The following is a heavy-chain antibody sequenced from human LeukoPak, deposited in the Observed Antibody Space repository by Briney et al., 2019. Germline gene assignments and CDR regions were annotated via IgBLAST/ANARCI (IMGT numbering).Heavy chain of an antibody. V-gene: IGHV3-23*01. J-gene: IGHJ4*02. D-gene: IGHD4-17*01. CDR1: GFTFSSYW. Sequence: PGGSLRLSCAASGFTFSSYWMHWVRQAPGKGLEWVSGISGSGTNPFYADSVRGRFTISRDNSKNTLYLQMDSLRAEDTAVYFCAKDASNGDYAHWGQGTLVTVSS. CDR2: ISGSGTNP. CDR3: AKDASNGDYAH.